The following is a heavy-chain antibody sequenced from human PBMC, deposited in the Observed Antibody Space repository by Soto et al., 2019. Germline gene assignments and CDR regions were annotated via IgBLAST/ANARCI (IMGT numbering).Heavy chain of an antibody. V-gene: IGHV1-18*01. D-gene: IGHD2-2*01. CDR3: ARHHSAEYCSSTSCYDDAFDI. CDR1: GYTFTSYG. Sequence: ASVKVSCKASGYTFTSYGISWVRQAPGQGLEWMGWISAYNGNTNYAQKLQGRVTMTTDTSTSTAYMELRSLRSDDTAVYYCARHHSAEYCSSTSCYDDAFDIWGQGTMVTVSS. J-gene: IGHJ3*02. CDR2: ISAYNGNT.